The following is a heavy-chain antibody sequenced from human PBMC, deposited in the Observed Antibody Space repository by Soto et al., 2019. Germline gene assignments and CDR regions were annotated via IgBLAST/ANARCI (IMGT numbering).Heavy chain of an antibody. V-gene: IGHV3-23*01. Sequence: EVQLLESGGGLVQPGGSLRLSCAASGFTFSSYAMSWVRQAPGKGLEWVSAISGSGGSTYYADSVKGRFTISRDNSKNTLYLQMNSPRAEDTAVYYCARDRETGCGSWGPYCCDHWGRGTLVTVSS. J-gene: IGHJ5*02. D-gene: IGHD3-10*01. CDR3: ARDRETGCGSWGPYCCDH. CDR2: ISGSGGST. CDR1: GFTFSSYA.